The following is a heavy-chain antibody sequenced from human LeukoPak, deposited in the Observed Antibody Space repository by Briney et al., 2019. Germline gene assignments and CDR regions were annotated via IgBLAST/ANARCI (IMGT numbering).Heavy chain of an antibody. Sequence: PGGSLRLSSAASGFTFSSYAMHWVRQAPGKGLEYVSAISRNGGSTYYANSVKGRFTISRDNSKNTLYLQMGSLRAEDMAVYYCARGAWFDPWGQGTLVTVSS. J-gene: IGHJ5*02. V-gene: IGHV3-64*01. CDR3: ARGAWFDP. CDR1: GFTFSSYA. CDR2: ISRNGGST.